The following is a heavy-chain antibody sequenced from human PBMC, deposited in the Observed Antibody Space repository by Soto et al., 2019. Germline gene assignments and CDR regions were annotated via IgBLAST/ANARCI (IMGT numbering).Heavy chain of an antibody. D-gene: IGHD3-10*01. Sequence: SETLSLTCTVSGGSISTYYWSWIRQPPGKGLEWIGYIYYSGSTNYNPSLKSRVTISVDTSKKQFSLRLSSVTAADTAVYYCAREVRGVMADAFDIWGQGTMVTVSS. V-gene: IGHV4-59*01. J-gene: IGHJ3*02. CDR1: GGSISTYY. CDR3: AREVRGVMADAFDI. CDR2: IYYSGST.